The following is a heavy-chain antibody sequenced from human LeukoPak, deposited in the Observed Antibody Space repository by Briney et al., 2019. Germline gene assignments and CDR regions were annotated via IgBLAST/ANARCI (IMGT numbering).Heavy chain of an antibody. CDR3: ARDEGQNYYDSSGYAALDY. V-gene: IGHV1-18*01. D-gene: IGHD3-22*01. CDR1: GYTFTSYG. J-gene: IGHJ4*02. CDR2: ISAYNGNT. Sequence: GASVKVSCKASGYTFTSYGISWVRQAPGQGLEWMGWISAYNGNTNYAQKLQGRVTMTTDTSTSTAYMELRSLRSDDTAVYCCARDEGQNYYDSSGYAALDYWGQGTLVTVSS.